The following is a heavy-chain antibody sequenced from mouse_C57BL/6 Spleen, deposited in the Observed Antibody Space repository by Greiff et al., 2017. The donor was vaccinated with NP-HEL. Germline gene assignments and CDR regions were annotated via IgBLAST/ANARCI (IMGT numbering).Heavy chain of an antibody. CDR3: ARHGITTYNYAMDY. V-gene: IGHV5-6*01. CDR2: ISSGGSYT. D-gene: IGHD2-4*01. CDR1: GFTFSSYG. J-gene: IGHJ4*01. Sequence: EVKVVESGGDLVKPGGSLKLSCAASGFTFSSYGMSWVRQTPDKRLEWVATISSGGSYTYYPDSVKGRFTISRDNAKNTLYLQMSSLKSEDTAMYYCARHGITTYNYAMDYWGQGTSVTVSS.